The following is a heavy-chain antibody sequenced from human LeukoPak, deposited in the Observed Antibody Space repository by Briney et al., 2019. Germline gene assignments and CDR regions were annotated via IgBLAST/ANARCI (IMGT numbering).Heavy chain of an antibody. D-gene: IGHD2-2*01. CDR2: IYYSGST. CDR3: ARDRGCSSTSCYGGYYYYYGMDV. J-gene: IGHJ6*02. CDR1: GGSVSSGSYY. V-gene: IGHV4-61*01. Sequence: PSETLSLTCTVSGGSVSSGSYYWSWIRQPPGKGLEWTGYIYYSGSTNYNPTLKSRVTISVDTSKNQFSLKLSSVTAADTAVYYCARDRGCSSTSCYGGYYYYYGMDVWRQGTTVTVSS.